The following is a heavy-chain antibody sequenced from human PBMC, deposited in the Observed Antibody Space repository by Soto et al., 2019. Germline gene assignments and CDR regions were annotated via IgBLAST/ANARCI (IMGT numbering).Heavy chain of an antibody. D-gene: IGHD6-13*01. V-gene: IGHV4-34*01. J-gene: IGHJ4*02. CDR2: INHSGSN. Sequence: QVQLQQWGAGLLKPSETLSLTCAVYGGSFSGYYWSWIRQPPGKGLERIGEINHSGSNNYNPSLKSRATIAVDTSMNQFTARLSSVTAPFTAVYYCESRSEGGIAADGTVESYFDYWGQGTLVTVSS. CDR3: ESRSEGGIAADGTVESYFDY. CDR1: GGSFSGYY.